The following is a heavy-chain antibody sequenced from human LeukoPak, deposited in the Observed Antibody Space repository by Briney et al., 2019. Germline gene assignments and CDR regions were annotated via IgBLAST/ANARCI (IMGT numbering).Heavy chain of an antibody. CDR2: ISGSGDRT. V-gene: IGHV3-23*01. Sequence: GGSLRLSCEASGFTFSSYGMSWVRQSPGKGLEWVSIISGSGDRTYYADSVKGRFTISRDNAKNSLYLQMNSLRAEDTAVYYCAELGITMIGGVWGKGTTVTISS. CDR3: AELGITMIGGV. CDR1: GFTFSSYG. D-gene: IGHD3-10*02. J-gene: IGHJ6*04.